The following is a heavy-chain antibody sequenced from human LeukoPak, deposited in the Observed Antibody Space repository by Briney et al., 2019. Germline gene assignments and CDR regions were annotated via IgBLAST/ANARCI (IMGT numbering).Heavy chain of an antibody. Sequence: RTSETLSLTCAVYGGSFSGYYWSWIRQPPGKGLEWIGEINHSGSTNYNPSPKSRVTISVDTSKNQFSLKLSSVTAADTAVYYCARPHSSWYANFQHWGQGTLVTVSS. D-gene: IGHD6-13*01. CDR1: GGSFSGYY. CDR3: ARPHSSWYANFQH. J-gene: IGHJ1*01. V-gene: IGHV4-34*01. CDR2: INHSGST.